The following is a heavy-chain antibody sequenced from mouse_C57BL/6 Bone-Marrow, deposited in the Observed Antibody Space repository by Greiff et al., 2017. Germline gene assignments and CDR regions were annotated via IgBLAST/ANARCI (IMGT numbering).Heavy chain of an antibody. CDR3: TREMGITTVVAPAMDY. CDR2: IYPGNSDT. D-gene: IGHD1-1*01. Sequence: VQLQQSGTVLARPGASVKMSCKTSGYTFTSYWMHWVKQRPGQGLEWIGAIYPGNSDTSYNQKFKGKAKLTAVTSASTAYMELSSLTNEDSAVYYCTREMGITTVVAPAMDYWGQGTSVTVSS. CDR1: GYTFTSYW. V-gene: IGHV1-5*01. J-gene: IGHJ4*01.